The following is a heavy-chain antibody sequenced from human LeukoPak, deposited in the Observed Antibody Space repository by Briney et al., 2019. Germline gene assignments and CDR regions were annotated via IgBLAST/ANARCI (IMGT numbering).Heavy chain of an antibody. V-gene: IGHV3-23*01. J-gene: IGHJ4*02. Sequence: GGSLRLSYAASGFTFSSYAMSWVRQAPGKGLEWVSAISGSGGSTYYADSVKGRFTISRDNSKNTLYLQMNSLRAEDTAVYYCAIRTYYDILPGSFDYWGQGTLVTVSS. CDR3: AIRTYYDILPGSFDY. CDR1: GFTFSSYA. CDR2: ISGSGGST. D-gene: IGHD3-9*01.